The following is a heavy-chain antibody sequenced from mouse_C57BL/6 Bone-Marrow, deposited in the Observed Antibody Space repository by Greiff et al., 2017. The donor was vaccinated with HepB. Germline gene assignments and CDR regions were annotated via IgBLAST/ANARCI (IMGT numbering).Heavy chain of an antibody. CDR3: ARNYGSGCVGDY. CDR1: GYAFTNYL. V-gene: IGHV1-54*01. D-gene: IGHD1-1*01. CDR2: INPGSGGT. Sequence: VQLQQSGAELVRPGTSVKVSCKASGYAFTNYLIEWVKQRPGQGLEWIGVINPGSGGTNYNEKFKGKATLTADKSSSTAYMQLSSLTSEDSAVYFCARNYGSGCVGDYWGQGTTLTVSS. J-gene: IGHJ2*01.